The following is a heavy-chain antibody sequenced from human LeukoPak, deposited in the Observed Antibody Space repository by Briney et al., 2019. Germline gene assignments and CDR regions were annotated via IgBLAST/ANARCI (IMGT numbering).Heavy chain of an antibody. CDR2: ISWNSSSI. Sequence: PGGSLRLSCTVSGFTFDDYAMHWVRQAPGKGLEWVSGISWNSSSIGYADSVKGRFTISRDNAKNSLYLQMNSLRAEDTALYYCAKEEQWLSGEFDYWGQGTLVTVSS. D-gene: IGHD6-19*01. J-gene: IGHJ4*02. CDR3: AKEEQWLSGEFDY. V-gene: IGHV3-9*01. CDR1: GFTFDDYA.